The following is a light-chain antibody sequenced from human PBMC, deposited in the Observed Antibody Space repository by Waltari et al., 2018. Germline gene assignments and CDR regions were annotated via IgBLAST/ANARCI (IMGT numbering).Light chain of an antibody. CDR1: QSISTY. CDR3: QHYANWPPWA. CDR2: GAS. Sequence: EILMTQSPHTLSVSPGERATLSCRASQSISTYLAWFQQTPGQAPRLLIYGASTRATGIPARFRGSGSGTEFTLTISSLQSEDSAVYYCQHYANWPPWAFGQGTKVEIK. V-gene: IGKV3-15*01. J-gene: IGKJ1*01.